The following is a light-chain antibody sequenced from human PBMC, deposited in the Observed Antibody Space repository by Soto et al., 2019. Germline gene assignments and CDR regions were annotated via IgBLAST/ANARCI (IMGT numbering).Light chain of an antibody. J-gene: IGKJ2*02. CDR2: GPS. CDR1: QSIGIT. CDR3: QQYNNWLRGT. Sequence: EIVMTQSPATLSVSPGESATLSCRASQSIGITVAWYQQKPGQAPRLLMYGPSTRVTGIPPRFSGSGSGTEFTLTISSLQSEDFAIYYCQQYNNWLRGTFGQGTKLEIK. V-gene: IGKV3-15*01.